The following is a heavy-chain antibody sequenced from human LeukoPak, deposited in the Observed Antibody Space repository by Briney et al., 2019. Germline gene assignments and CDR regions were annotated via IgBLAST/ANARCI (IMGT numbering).Heavy chain of an antibody. CDR3: ARARGPAVTTYYFDY. V-gene: IGHV1-2*04. D-gene: IGHD4-17*01. CDR1: GYTFTGYY. Sequence: GASVTVSCKASGYTFTGYYMHWARQAPGQGLEWMGWINPNSGGTNYAQKFQGWVTMTRDTSISTAYMELSRLRSDDTAVYYCARARGPAVTTYYFDYWGQGTLVTASP. CDR2: INPNSGGT. J-gene: IGHJ4*02.